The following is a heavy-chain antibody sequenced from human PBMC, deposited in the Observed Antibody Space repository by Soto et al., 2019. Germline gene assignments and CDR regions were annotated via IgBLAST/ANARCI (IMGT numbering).Heavy chain of an antibody. Sequence: ETLSLTCTVSGGSISSSSYYWGWIRQPPGKGLEWIGSIYYSGSTYYNPSLKSRVTISVDTSKNQFSLKLSSVTAADTAVYYCARHYPGYSSNNWFDPWGQGTLVTVSS. J-gene: IGHJ5*02. D-gene: IGHD6-19*01. CDR2: IYYSGST. V-gene: IGHV4-39*01. CDR3: ARHYPGYSSNNWFDP. CDR1: GGSISSSSYY.